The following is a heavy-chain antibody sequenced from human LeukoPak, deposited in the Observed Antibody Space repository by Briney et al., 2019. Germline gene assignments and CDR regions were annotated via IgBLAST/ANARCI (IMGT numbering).Heavy chain of an antibody. Sequence: HPGGSLRLSCAASGFTFSSYGMHWVRQAPGKGLEWVAVISYDGRNKYYADSVKGRFTISRDNSKDTLYLQMNSLRVEDTAVYYCAKVLTGCSGGSCYSHFDYWGQGTLVTVSS. J-gene: IGHJ4*02. D-gene: IGHD2-15*01. CDR1: GFTFSSYG. CDR3: AKVLTGCSGGSCYSHFDY. V-gene: IGHV3-30*18. CDR2: ISYDGRNK.